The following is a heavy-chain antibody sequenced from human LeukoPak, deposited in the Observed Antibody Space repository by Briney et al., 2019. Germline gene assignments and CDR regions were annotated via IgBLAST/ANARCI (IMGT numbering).Heavy chain of an antibody. J-gene: IGHJ5*02. V-gene: IGHV1-69*13. CDR1: GGTFSSYA. D-gene: IGHD2/OR15-2a*01. Sequence: SVKVSCKASGGTFSSYAISWVRQAPGQGLEWMGGIIPIFGTANYAQKFQGRVTITADESTSTAYMELSRLRSEDTAVYYCARDRRGDNKNWFDPWGQGTLVTVSS. CDR2: IIPIFGTA. CDR3: ARDRRGDNKNWFDP.